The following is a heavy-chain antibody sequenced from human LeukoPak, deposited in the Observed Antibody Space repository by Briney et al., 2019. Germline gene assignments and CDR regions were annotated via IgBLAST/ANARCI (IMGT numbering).Heavy chain of an antibody. CDR1: GFTFSSYA. J-gene: IGHJ3*02. CDR2: ISGSGGST. CDR3: ARSIYASGSPYTFDI. D-gene: IGHD3-10*01. Sequence: GGSLRLSCAASGFTFSSYAMSWVRQAPGKAPEWVSGISGSGGSTYSADSVKGRFITSRDNSKNTLYVQMNTLRAEDTAVYYCARSIYASGSPYTFDIWGQGTMVTVSS. V-gene: IGHV3-23*01.